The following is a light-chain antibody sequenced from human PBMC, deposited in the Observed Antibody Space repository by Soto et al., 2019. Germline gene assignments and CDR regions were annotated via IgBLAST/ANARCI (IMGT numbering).Light chain of an antibody. J-gene: IGLJ2*01. V-gene: IGLV2-14*01. CDR3: CSHTTSTTVL. CDR1: SSDIGAYKY. CDR2: DVI. Sequence: QSALTQPASVSGFLGQSITISCIGSSSDIGAYKYVSWYQQHAGKVPKLIIYDVINRPSGVSDRFSASKSGNTASLTISGLQAEDEAEYYCCSHTTSTTVLFGGGTKVTVL.